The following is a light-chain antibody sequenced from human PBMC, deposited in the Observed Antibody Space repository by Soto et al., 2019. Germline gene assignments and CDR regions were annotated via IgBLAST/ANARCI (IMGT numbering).Light chain of an antibody. CDR1: QSVSSN. CDR2: GAS. CDR3: QQYDNWPPYT. Sequence: EIVMTQSPATLSVSPGERATLSCRASQSVSSNLAWYQQKPGQAPRLLFYGASTRATGIPARFSGSGFGTEFTLTISSLQSEDFAVYYCQQYDNWPPYTFGQGTKLQIK. J-gene: IGKJ2*01. V-gene: IGKV3-15*01.